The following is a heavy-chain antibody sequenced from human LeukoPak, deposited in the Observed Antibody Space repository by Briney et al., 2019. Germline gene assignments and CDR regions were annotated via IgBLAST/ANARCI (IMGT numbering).Heavy chain of an antibody. CDR1: GFTFSSYS. J-gene: IGHJ3*02. CDR2: ISSSSGTI. Sequence: GGSLRLSCAASGFTFSSYSMNWVRQAPGKGREWVSYISSSSGTIYYADSVKGRFTISRDNAKNSLYLQMNSLRAEDTAVYYCAIITGTTADASDIWGQGTMVTVSS. D-gene: IGHD1-20*01. CDR3: AIITGTTADASDI. V-gene: IGHV3-48*01.